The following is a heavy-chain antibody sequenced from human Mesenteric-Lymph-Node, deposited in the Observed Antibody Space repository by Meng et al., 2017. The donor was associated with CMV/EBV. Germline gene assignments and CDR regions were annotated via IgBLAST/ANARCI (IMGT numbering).Heavy chain of an antibody. Sequence: GGSLRLSCAASGFTFSSYWMSWVRQAPGKGLEWVANIKQDGSEKYYVDSVKGRFTISRDNAKNSLYLQMNSLRAEDTAVYYCARERGRIGGRYYYDSSVPLAQDAFDIWGQGTMVTVSS. CDR3: ARERGRIGGRYYYDSSVPLAQDAFDI. CDR2: IKQDGSEK. D-gene: IGHD3-22*01. V-gene: IGHV3-7*01. J-gene: IGHJ3*02. CDR1: GFTFSSYW.